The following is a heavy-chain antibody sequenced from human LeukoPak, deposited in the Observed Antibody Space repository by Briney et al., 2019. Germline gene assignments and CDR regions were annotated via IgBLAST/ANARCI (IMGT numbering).Heavy chain of an antibody. CDR2: IYYSGST. J-gene: IGHJ6*03. CDR3: ARQPDTAMGSYMDV. D-gene: IGHD5-18*01. Sequence: SETLSLTCTVSGGSISSSSYYWGWIRQPPGKGLEWIGSIYYSGSTYYNPSLKSRVTISVDTSKTQFSLKLSSVTAADTAVYYCARQPDTAMGSYMDVWGKGTTVTVSS. CDR1: GGSISSSSYY. V-gene: IGHV4-39*01.